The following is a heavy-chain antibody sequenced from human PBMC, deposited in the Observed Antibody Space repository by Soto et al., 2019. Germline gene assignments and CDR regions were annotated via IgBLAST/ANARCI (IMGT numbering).Heavy chain of an antibody. Sequence: QVQLVQSGAEVKKPGASVKVSCKASGYTFTNYAFSWVRQAPGQGLEWMGWISAFNGNTNYPQKLQGRVTITADESTSTAYMELSSLRSEDTAVYYCARDRGSSSGYYPYWFDPWGQGTLVTVSS. J-gene: IGHJ5*02. CDR2: ISAFNGNT. V-gene: IGHV1-18*01. CDR3: ARDRGSSSGYYPYWFDP. D-gene: IGHD3-22*01. CDR1: GYTFTNYA.